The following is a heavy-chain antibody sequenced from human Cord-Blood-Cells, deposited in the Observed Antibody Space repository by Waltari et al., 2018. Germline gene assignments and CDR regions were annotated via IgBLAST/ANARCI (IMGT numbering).Heavy chain of an antibody. V-gene: IGHV1-69*01. CDR2: IIPIFGTE. CDR3: AREGRSGYSGYDY. D-gene: IGHD5-12*01. Sequence: QVQLVQSGAEVKKPGSSVNVSCKASGGTFSSSAISWMRQAPGQGLEWMGGIIPIFGTENYAQKFQGIVTITADESTSTAYMELSSLRSEDTAVYYCAREGRSGYSGYDYWGQGTLVTVSS. CDR1: GGTFSSSA. J-gene: IGHJ4*02.